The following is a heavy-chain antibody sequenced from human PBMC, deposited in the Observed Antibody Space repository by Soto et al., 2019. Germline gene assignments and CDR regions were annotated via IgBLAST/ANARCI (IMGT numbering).Heavy chain of an antibody. CDR3: AKETYSGPLDY. J-gene: IGHJ4*02. CDR1: GFTFSSYG. CDR2: ISYDGSNK. D-gene: IGHD2-15*01. Sequence: QVQLVESGGGVVQPGRSLRLSCAASGFTFSSYGMHWDRQAPGKGLEWVAVISYDGSNKYYADSVKGRFTISRDNSKTKLYLQMNSMRAEDTAVYYCAKETYSGPLDYWGQGTLVTVSS. V-gene: IGHV3-30*18.